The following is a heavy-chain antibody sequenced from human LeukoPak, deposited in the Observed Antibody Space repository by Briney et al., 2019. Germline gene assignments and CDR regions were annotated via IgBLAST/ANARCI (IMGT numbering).Heavy chain of an antibody. V-gene: IGHV3-7*01. D-gene: IGHD3-22*01. CDR2: IKQDGSEK. Sequence: GGSLRLSCAASGFTFSSYWMSWVRQAPGKGLEWVANIKQDGSEKYYVDSVKGRFTISRDNAKNSLYLQMNSLRAEDTAVYYCARVSRYYYDSSGLYYFDYWGQGTLVTVSS. CDR1: GFTFSSYW. CDR3: ARVSRYYYDSSGLYYFDY. J-gene: IGHJ4*02.